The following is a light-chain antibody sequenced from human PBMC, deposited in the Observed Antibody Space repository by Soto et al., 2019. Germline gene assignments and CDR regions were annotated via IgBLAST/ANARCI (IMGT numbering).Light chain of an antibody. CDR1: SSNIGAGYD. J-gene: IGLJ7*01. CDR3: QSYESSLSGSNAV. CDR2: GNS. V-gene: IGLV1-40*01. Sequence: QSALTQPPSVSGAPGQRVTISCTGSSSNIGAGYDVHWYQQLPGTAPKLLIYGNSNRPSGVPDRFSGSKSGTSASLAITGLQAEDEADYYCQSYESSLSGSNAVFGGGTQLTVL.